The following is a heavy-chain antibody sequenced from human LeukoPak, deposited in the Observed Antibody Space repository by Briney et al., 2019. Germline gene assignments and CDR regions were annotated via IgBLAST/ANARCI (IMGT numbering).Heavy chain of an antibody. V-gene: IGHV3-7*04. D-gene: IGHD3-10*01. Sequence: PGGSLRLSCAASGFTLSPHWMSWVRQAPGGGLEWVANIDQDGSEKYYVDSVKGRFTISRDNAKNSLYLQMNSLRAEDTAVYYCASDHYGYGDNWGQGTLVAVSS. J-gene: IGHJ4*02. CDR1: GFTLSPHW. CDR3: ASDHYGYGDN. CDR2: IDQDGSEK.